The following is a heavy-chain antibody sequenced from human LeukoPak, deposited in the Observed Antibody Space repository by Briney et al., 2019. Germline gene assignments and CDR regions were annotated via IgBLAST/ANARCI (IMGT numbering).Heavy chain of an antibody. Sequence: PGGSLRLSCAASGFTVSSNYMSWVRQAPGKGLEWVSVIYSGGSTYYADSVKGRFTISRDNSKNTLYLQMNSLRAEDTAVYYCAREYYYGSGSSGSAFDIWGQGTMVTVSS. J-gene: IGHJ3*02. V-gene: IGHV3-66*01. CDR1: GFTVSSNY. D-gene: IGHD3-10*01. CDR2: IYSGGST. CDR3: AREYYYGSGSSGSAFDI.